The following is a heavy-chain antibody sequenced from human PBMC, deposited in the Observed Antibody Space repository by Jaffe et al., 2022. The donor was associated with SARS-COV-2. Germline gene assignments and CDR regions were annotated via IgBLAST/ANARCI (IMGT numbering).Heavy chain of an antibody. CDR2: ISYDGSNK. V-gene: IGHV3-30-3*01. Sequence: QVQLVESGGGVVQPGRSLRLSCAASGFTFSSYAMHWVRQAPGKGLEWVAVISYDGSNKYYADSVKGRFTISRDNSKNTLYLQMNSLRAEDTAVYYCARDPYGDYARGDAFDIWGQGTMVTVSS. CDR1: GFTFSSYA. D-gene: IGHD4-17*01. CDR3: ARDPYGDYARGDAFDI. J-gene: IGHJ3*02.